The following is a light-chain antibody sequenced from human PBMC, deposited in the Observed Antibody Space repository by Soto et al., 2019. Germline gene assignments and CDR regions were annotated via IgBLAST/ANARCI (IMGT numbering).Light chain of an antibody. Sequence: DIQMTQSPSTLSASVGDRVTITYRASQNIYIWLAWYQQKPGKAPRVVINKASTLESGVPSRFSGSGLGTEFTLTIDSLQPDDFATYYCQHFNDYYVAFGQGTRVEVK. CDR3: QHFNDYYVA. J-gene: IGKJ1*01. V-gene: IGKV1-5*03. CDR1: QNIYIW. CDR2: KAS.